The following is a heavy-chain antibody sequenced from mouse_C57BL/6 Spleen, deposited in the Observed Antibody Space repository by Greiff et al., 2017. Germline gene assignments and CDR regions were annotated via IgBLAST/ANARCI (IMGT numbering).Heavy chain of an antibody. CDR1: GYTFTEYT. J-gene: IGHJ2*01. Sequence: QVQLKESGAELVKPGASVKLSCKASGYTFTEYTIHWVKQRSGQGLEWIGWFYPGSGSIKYNEKFKDKATLTADKSSSTVYMELSRLTSEDSAVYFCARHEDRDRDYDYDLYYFDYWGQGTTLTVSS. D-gene: IGHD2-4*01. CDR3: ARHEDRDRDYDYDLYYFDY. V-gene: IGHV1-62-2*01. CDR2: FYPGSGSI.